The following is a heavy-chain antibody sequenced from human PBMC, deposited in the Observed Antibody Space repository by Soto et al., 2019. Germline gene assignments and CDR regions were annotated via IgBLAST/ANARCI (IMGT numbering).Heavy chain of an antibody. V-gene: IGHV3-23*01. Sequence: GGSLRLSCAASGFTFSSYAMSWVRQAPGKGLEWVSAISGSGGSTYYADSVKGRFTISRDNSKNTLYLQMNSLRAEDTAVYYCAKIPGPKAVAGVGPIDYWGQGTLVTVSS. CDR2: ISGSGGST. CDR1: GFTFSSYA. D-gene: IGHD6-19*01. CDR3: AKIPGPKAVAGVGPIDY. J-gene: IGHJ4*02.